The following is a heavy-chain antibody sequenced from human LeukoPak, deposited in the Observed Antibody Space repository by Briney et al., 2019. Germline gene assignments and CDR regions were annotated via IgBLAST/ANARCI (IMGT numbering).Heavy chain of an antibody. CDR1: GYSISSGYY. D-gene: IGHD3-10*01. CDR2: IYHSGST. Sequence: SETLSLTCTVSGYSISSGYYWGWIRQPPGKGLEWIGSIYHSGSTYYNPSLKSRVTISVDTSKNQFSLKLSSVTAADTAVYYCAREISYYYGSGHLDVWGKGTTVTISS. CDR3: AREISYYYGSGHLDV. V-gene: IGHV4-38-2*02. J-gene: IGHJ6*04.